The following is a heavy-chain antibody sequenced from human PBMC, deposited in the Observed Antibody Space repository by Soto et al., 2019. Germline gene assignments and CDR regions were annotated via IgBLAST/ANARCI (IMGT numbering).Heavy chain of an antibody. Sequence: PSETLSLTCAVYGYSIRSSDWWGWIRQPPGKGLEWIGYITHGGNTNYNPSLKRRVTMSVDPSKNQFSLNLTSVTAVDTAVYYCARMAVTTFYYYAMDVWGQGTTVTVSS. CDR3: ARMAVTTFYYYAMDV. CDR1: GYSIRSSDW. CDR2: ITHGGNT. D-gene: IGHD6-19*01. V-gene: IGHV4-28*01. J-gene: IGHJ6*02.